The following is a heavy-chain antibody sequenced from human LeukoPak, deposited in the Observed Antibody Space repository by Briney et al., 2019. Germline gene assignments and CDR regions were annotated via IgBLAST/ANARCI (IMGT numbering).Heavy chain of an antibody. D-gene: IGHD6-6*01. CDR1: GLTFSSYA. CDR2: ISYDGSNK. CDR3: ASFSRGTRPGDY. Sequence: GGSLRLSCAASGLTFSSYAMHWVRQAPGKGLEWVAVISYDGSNKYYADSVKGRFTISRDNSKNTLYLQMNSLRAEDTAVYYCASFSRGTRPGDYWGQGTLVTVSS. J-gene: IGHJ4*02. V-gene: IGHV3-30-3*01.